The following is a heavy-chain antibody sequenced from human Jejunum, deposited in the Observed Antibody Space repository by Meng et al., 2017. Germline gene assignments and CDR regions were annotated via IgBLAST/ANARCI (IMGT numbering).Heavy chain of an antibody. J-gene: IGHJ4*02. D-gene: IGHD2-2*01. CDR3: AKDRSSASSYALDY. CDR2: IHSSSGST. Sequence: EVELVELWGDLVQPGGSLRLSCAASGFTFSSYAMSWVRQAPGKGLEWVSGIHSSSGSTQYADSVKGRFTISRDNSKNTLSLQMNGLGADDTAVYYCAKDRSSASSYALDYWGQGILVTVSS. V-gene: IGHV3-23*04. CDR1: GFTFSSYA.